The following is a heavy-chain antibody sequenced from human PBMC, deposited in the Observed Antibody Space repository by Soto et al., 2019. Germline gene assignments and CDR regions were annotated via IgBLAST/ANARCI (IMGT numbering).Heavy chain of an antibody. D-gene: IGHD5-18*01. CDR1: GGTFGSQG. CDR3: ARGAMANFDY. Sequence: SVKVSCKASGGTFGSQGIAWVRQAPGQGLEWMGGFIAMLGTPTYAKKVQGRATISADESLTSSHLELRSLRSEDTGVYFCARGAMANFDYWGQGTVVTVSS. J-gene: IGHJ4*02. V-gene: IGHV1-69*13. CDR2: FIAMLGTP.